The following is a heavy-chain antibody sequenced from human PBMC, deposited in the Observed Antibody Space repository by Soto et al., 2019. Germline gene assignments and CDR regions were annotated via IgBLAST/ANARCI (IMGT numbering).Heavy chain of an antibody. J-gene: IGHJ4*02. CDR1: GFTFSSYW. CDR3: ATEVWVYYDFWSGYSDY. V-gene: IGHV3-7*01. Sequence: EVQLVESGGGLVQPGGSLRLSCAASGFTFSSYWMSWVRQAPGKGLEWVANIKEDRSDMYYVDSVKGRFTISRDNAKNSLYLQMNSLRAEDTAVYYCATEVWVYYDFWSGYSDYWGQGTLVTVSS. D-gene: IGHD3-3*01. CDR2: IKEDRSDM.